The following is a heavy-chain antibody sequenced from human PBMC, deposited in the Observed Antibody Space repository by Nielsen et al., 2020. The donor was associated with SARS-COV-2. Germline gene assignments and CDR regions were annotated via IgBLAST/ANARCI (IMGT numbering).Heavy chain of an antibody. CDR3: ARDNWGRMDV. CDR1: GFTISSNF. V-gene: IGHV3-66*01. CDR2: IYTAGST. J-gene: IGHJ6*02. Sequence: GASLKISCAASGFTISSNFMCWVRPAAGKGLDWVSVIYTAGSTSHADYVKGRFTISRDNSNNTLYLQLNSLRAEDTAVYYCARDNWGRMDVWGQGTTVTVYS. D-gene: IGHD7-27*01.